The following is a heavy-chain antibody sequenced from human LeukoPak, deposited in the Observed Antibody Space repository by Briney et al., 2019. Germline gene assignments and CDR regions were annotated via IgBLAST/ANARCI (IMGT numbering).Heavy chain of an antibody. J-gene: IGHJ5*02. V-gene: IGHV4-59*08. CDR1: GFTFSNYG. D-gene: IGHD3-9*01. CDR2: IYSSGST. Sequence: GSLRLSCAASGFTFSNYGMSWVRQAPGKGLEWIGYIYSSGSTKYNLSLKSRVTMSVDTSKRQFSLKLSSVTAADTAVYYCARHSSLSLTATDIFWFAPWGQGTLVTVSS. CDR3: ARHSSLSLTATDIFWFAP.